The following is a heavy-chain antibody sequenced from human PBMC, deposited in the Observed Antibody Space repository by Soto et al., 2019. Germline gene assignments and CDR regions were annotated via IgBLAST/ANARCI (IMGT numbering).Heavy chain of an antibody. D-gene: IGHD1-1*01. V-gene: IGHV4-61*08. CDR2: IYYSGST. CDR3: ARRYGYSFDY. J-gene: IGHJ4*02. Sequence: SETLSLTCAVSGGFISSGGYSWSWIRQPPGKGLEWIGYIYYSGSTNYNPSLKSRVTISVDTSKNQFSLKLSSVTAADTAVYYCARRYGYSFDYWGQGTLVTVSS. CDR1: GGFISSGGYS.